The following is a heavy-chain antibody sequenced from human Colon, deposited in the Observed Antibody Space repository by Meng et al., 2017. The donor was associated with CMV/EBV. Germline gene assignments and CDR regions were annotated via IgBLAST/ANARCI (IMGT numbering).Heavy chain of an antibody. J-gene: IGHJ4*02. D-gene: IGHD3-3*01. V-gene: IGHV3-23*01. CDR2: VSGSGVAT. CDR3: ARDPFQAHLLDDFLDS. CDR1: GFTFGSTYA. Sequence: GESLKISCAASGFTFGSTYAMSWCRQAPRKGLEWVSTVSGSGVATRYADSVKGRFSISRDDAKNSLFLQMNSLRPEDTAVYYCARDPFQAHLLDDFLDSWGQGTLVTVSS.